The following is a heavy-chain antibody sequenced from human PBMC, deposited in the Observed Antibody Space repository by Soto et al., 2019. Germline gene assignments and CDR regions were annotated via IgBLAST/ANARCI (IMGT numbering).Heavy chain of an antibody. J-gene: IGHJ4*02. D-gene: IGHD6-19*01. CDR2: IIPIFGTA. CDR1: GGTFSSYA. CDR3: ARDQYSGYDMLSGYSSGWYGY. V-gene: IGHV1-69*01. Sequence: QVQLVQSGAEVKKPGSSVKVSCKASGGTFSSYAISWVRQAPGQGLEWMGGIIPIFGTANYEQKFQGRVTITADESTSTAYMELSSLRSEDTAVYYCARDQYSGYDMLSGYSSGWYGYWGQGTLVTVSS.